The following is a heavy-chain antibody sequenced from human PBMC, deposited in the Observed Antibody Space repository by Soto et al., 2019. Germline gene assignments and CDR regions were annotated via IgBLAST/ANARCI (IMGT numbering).Heavy chain of an antibody. V-gene: IGHV3-7*01. J-gene: IGHJ4*02. CDR3: ARDKGDFWSGFRYYFDY. Sequence: GGSLRLSCAASGFTFSSYWMSWVRQAPGKGLEWVANIKQDGSEKYYVDSVKGRFTISRDNAKNSLYLQMNSLRAEDTAVYYCARDKGDFWSGFRYYFDYWGQGTLVTVSS. D-gene: IGHD3-3*01. CDR1: GFTFSSYW. CDR2: IKQDGSEK.